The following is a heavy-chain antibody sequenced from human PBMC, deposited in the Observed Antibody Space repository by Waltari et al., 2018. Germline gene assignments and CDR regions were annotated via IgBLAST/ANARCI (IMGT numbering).Heavy chain of an antibody. CDR3: AKSFSVVVVPYFDY. D-gene: IGHD3-22*01. V-gene: IGHV3-30*18. J-gene: IGHJ4*02. Sequence: QVQLVESGGGVVQPGRSLKLSCAASGFTFSNYAMHWVRQAPGKGVLGVAVISHDGSNKNYVDSVKGRFTVSRDNSKNTLYLQINSLRAEDTAVYYCAKSFSVVVVPYFDYWGQGTLVTVSS. CDR2: ISHDGSNK. CDR1: GFTFSNYA.